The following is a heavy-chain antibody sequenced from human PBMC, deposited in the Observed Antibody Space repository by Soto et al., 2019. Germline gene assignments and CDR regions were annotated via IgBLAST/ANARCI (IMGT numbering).Heavy chain of an antibody. V-gene: IGHV3-73*02. Sequence: EVQLVESGGGLVQPGGSLKLSCAASGFTFSDSAMHWVRQASGKGLEWVGRIRSKVNSYATTYAASVKGRFTISRDDSKNTAYRQMNSLKTEDTAVYYCTRTGIAAAGDSHWGQGTLVTVSS. D-gene: IGHD6-13*01. J-gene: IGHJ1*01. CDR3: TRTGIAAAGDSH. CDR1: GFTFSDSA. CDR2: IRSKVNSYAT.